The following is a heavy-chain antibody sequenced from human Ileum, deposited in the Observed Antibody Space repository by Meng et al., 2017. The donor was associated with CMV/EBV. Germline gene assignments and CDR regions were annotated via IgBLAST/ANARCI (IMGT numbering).Heavy chain of an antibody. V-gene: IGHV3-53*01. CDR3: ARGRPNWNFDY. CDR1: GFTVSSNY. J-gene: IGHJ4*02. Sequence: GESLKISCAASGFTVSSNYMSWVRQAPGTGLECVSVIYSGGTSYYADSVRGRFTISRDNSKNTLYLQMNSLRAEDTAVYYCARGRPNWNFDYWGQGTLVTV. CDR2: IYSGGTS. D-gene: IGHD1-1*01.